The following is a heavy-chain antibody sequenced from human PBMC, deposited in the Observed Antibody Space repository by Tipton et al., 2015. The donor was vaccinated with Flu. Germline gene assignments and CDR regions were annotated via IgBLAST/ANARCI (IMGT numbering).Heavy chain of an antibody. D-gene: IGHD6-19*01. J-gene: IGHJ4*02. Sequence: AVSGFTFSRYGMSWVRQAPGKGLEWVSGFSASARTTYFADSVKGRFTTSRDNFKNTLYLQMNSVRAEDTAVYYCAKVIPELVAGLDYWGQGTLVTVSP. CDR3: AKVIPELVAGLDY. V-gene: IGHV3-23*01. CDR1: GFTFSRYG. CDR2: FSASARTT.